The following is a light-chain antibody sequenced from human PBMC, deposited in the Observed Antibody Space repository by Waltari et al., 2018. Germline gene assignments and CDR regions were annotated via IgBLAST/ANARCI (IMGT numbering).Light chain of an antibody. J-gene: IGLJ2*01. CDR1: GSDVGGYDY. CDR3: SSYTSSGVV. CDR2: DVY. V-gene: IGLV2-14*01. Sequence: QSALTRPASVSGSPGQAIIISCTGTGSDVGGYDYVSWYQQYPGKAPRLIIYDVYNRPSGFSNRFSGSKSDNTASLTISGLQAEDESVYYCSSYTSSGVVFGGGTKLTVL.